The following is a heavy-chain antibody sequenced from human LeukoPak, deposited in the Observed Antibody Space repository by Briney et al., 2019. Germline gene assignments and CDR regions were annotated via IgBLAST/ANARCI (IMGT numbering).Heavy chain of an antibody. J-gene: IGHJ4*02. D-gene: IGHD3-22*01. CDR2: ISSSSSYI. CDR1: GFTFSSYS. Sequence: SGGSLRLSCAASGFTFSSYSMNWVRQAPGKGLEWVSSISSSSSYIYYADSVKGRFTISRDNAKNSLYLQMNSLRAEDTAVYYCAKSGQYYDSSGYYDYWGQGTLVTVSS. CDR3: AKSGQYYDSSGYYDY. V-gene: IGHV3-21*04.